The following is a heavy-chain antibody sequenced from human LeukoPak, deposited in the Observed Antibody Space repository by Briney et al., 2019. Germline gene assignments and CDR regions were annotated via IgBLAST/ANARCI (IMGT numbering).Heavy chain of an antibody. CDR3: AKDIATMRWLRPDPSVDY. D-gene: IGHD5-12*01. CDR1: GLTFSNHG. V-gene: IGHV3-30*02. Sequence: GGSLRLSCAASGLTFSNHGMHWVHQAPGKGLEWVSFIRYDGINKYYPDSVKGRFTISRDNSKNTLYLHMNSLRAEDTAVYYCAKDIATMRWLRPDPSVDYWGQGTLVTVSS. CDR2: IRYDGINK. J-gene: IGHJ4*02.